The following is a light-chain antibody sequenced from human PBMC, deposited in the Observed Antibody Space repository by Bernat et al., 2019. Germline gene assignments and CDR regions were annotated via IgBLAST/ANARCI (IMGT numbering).Light chain of an antibody. J-gene: IGKJ5*01. CDR2: GAS. CDR3: QQLNSFPIT. CDR1: QVIGTY. V-gene: IGKV1-9*01. Sequence: DIQLTQSPPFLSASVGDRVTITCRASQVIGTYLAWYQQKPGKAHNLLIYGASTLQTGVPSRFSGSGSGTELTLTISSLQPEDSAAYYCQQLNSFPITFGQGTRLEIK.